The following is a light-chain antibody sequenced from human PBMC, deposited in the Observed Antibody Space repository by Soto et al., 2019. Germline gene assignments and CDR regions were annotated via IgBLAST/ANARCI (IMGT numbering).Light chain of an antibody. CDR1: QSVSSY. J-gene: IGKJ1*01. CDR2: DAS. Sequence: EIVLTQSPATLSLSPGEIATLSCRASQSVSSYLAWYQQKPGQAPRLLIYDASNRATGIPARFSGSGSGTEFTLTISSLQSEDFAVYYCQQYNNWPQTFGQGTKVDIK. CDR3: QQYNNWPQT. V-gene: IGKV3-11*01.